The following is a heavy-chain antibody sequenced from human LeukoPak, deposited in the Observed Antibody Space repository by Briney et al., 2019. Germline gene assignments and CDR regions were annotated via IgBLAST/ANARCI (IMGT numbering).Heavy chain of an antibody. CDR3: AKLVRGPFLFDY. J-gene: IGHJ4*02. CDR1: GFTFSSYA. Sequence: PGGSLRLSCAASGFTFSSYAMSWVRQAPGKGLEWVSAISGSGGSTYYADSVKGRFTISRDNSKNALYLQMNSLRAEDTAVYYCAKLVRGPFLFDYWGQGTLVTVSS. V-gene: IGHV3-23*01. D-gene: IGHD1-26*01. CDR2: ISGSGGST.